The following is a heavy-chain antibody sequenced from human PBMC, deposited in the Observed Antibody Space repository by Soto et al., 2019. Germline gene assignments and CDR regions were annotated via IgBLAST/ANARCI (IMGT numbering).Heavy chain of an antibody. J-gene: IGHJ4*02. CDR2: NYYSGST. D-gene: IGHD5-12*01. V-gene: IGHV4-31*04. Sequence: QVRLQESGPGLVKPSQTLSLTCTVSGGSISTNGHYWSWIRQHPGKGLEWSGYNYYSGSTYSNPALKSRLTISVNTSTNQFSLSLSSVTAAATAVYYCALLVSKNFAYWGRGTLVTASS. CDR3: ALLVSKNFAY. CDR1: GGSISTNGHY.